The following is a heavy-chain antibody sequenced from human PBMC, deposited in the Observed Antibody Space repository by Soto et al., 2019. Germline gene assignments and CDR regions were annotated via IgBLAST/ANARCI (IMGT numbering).Heavy chain of an antibody. V-gene: IGHV1-69*01. CDR1: GGTFSSYA. Sequence: QVQLVQSGAEVKKPGSSVKVSCKASGGTFSSYAISWVRQAPGQGLEWMGGIISIFGTANYAQKFQGRVTITADEATSTAYMELSSLRSEDTAVYYCARERIGGSSLYYYYGMDVWGQGTTVTVS. J-gene: IGHJ6*02. CDR2: IISIFGTA. D-gene: IGHD2-15*01. CDR3: ARERIGGSSLYYYYGMDV.